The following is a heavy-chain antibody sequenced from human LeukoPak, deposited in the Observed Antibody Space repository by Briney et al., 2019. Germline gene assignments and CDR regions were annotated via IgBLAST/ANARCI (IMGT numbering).Heavy chain of an antibody. V-gene: IGHV3-53*01. Sequence: GGSLRLSCAASGFTVSSNYMSWVRQAPGKGLEWVSVMYSGGSTYYADSVKGRFTISRDNSKNTLYLQMKSLRAEDTAVYYCARDRRDYGGNPSNYYGMDVWGQGTTVTVSS. CDR1: GFTVSSNY. CDR2: MYSGGST. J-gene: IGHJ6*02. D-gene: IGHD4-23*01. CDR3: ARDRRDYGGNPSNYYGMDV.